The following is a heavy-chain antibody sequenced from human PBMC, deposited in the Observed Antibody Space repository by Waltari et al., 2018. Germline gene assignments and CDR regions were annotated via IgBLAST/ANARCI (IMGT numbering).Heavy chain of an antibody. CDR3: ARDGSDRSYGMDV. CDR2: ISAYNGQT. J-gene: IGHJ6*02. D-gene: IGHD2-2*03. Sequence: QVLLVQSGAEVQKPGASVKVSCKASGYTFKRYGISWVRQAPGQGFEWMGWISAYNGQTQYVGEFQGRVTMTTDTSTTTTYMELRSLRFDDTAVYYCARDGSDRSYGMDVWGQGTTVTVSS. V-gene: IGHV1-18*01. CDR1: GYTFKRYG.